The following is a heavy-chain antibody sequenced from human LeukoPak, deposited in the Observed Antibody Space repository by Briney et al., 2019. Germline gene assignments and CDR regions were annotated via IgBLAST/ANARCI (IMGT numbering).Heavy chain of an antibody. Sequence: GGSLRLSCAASGFTFSDYYMSWMRQAPGKGLEWVSYISSSGDYTNYADSVKGRFIISRDNSKNTLYLQMNSLRAEDTAVFYCAKLSGSTYSLWYFDYWGQGTLVTVSS. D-gene: IGHD3-10*01. CDR3: AKLSGSTYSLWYFDY. CDR2: ISSSGDYT. J-gene: IGHJ4*02. V-gene: IGHV3-11*03. CDR1: GFTFSDYY.